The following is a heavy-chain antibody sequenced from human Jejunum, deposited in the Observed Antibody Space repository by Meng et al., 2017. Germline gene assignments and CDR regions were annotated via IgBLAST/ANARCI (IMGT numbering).Heavy chain of an antibody. V-gene: IGHV3-23*01. CDR2: MSGSGGMT. CDR1: GFSFGSYI. CDR3: GKVDPITAHTSGWYGVDY. J-gene: IGHJ4*02. D-gene: IGHD6-13*01. Sequence: GGSLRLSCVASGFSFGSYIMTWVRQAPGKGLEYVSSMSGSGGMTYYADSVKGRFTISRDNSKNTLYLQMNSLGGDDTAPYYCGKVDPITAHTSGWYGVDYWGQGTLVTVSS.